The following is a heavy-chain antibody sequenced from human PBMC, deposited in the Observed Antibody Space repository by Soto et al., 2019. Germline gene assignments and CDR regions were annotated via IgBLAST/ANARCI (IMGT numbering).Heavy chain of an antibody. CDR1: GYTFTSYY. V-gene: IGHV1-46*01. J-gene: IGHJ6*02. Sequence: GASVKVSCKASGYTFTSYYMHWVRQAPGQGLEWMGIINPSGGSTSYAQKFQGRVTMTRDTSTSTVYMELSSLRSEDTAVYYCARDRYDSSSWYYYGMDVWGQGTTVTVSS. D-gene: IGHD6-13*01. CDR2: INPSGGST. CDR3: ARDRYDSSSWYYYGMDV.